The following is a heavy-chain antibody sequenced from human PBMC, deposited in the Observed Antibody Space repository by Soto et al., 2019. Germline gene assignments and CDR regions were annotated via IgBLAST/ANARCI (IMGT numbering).Heavy chain of an antibody. CDR2: INSDGSST. CDR1: GFTFSSYW. Sequence: PGGSLRLSCVASGFTFSSYWMHWVRQAPGKGLVWVSHINSDGSSTTYADSVKGRFTISRDNAKNTLYLQMNSLRAEDTAVYYCVRGDSGWGVDSWGQGTLVTVS. D-gene: IGHD6-19*01. J-gene: IGHJ4*02. CDR3: VRGDSGWGVDS. V-gene: IGHV3-74*01.